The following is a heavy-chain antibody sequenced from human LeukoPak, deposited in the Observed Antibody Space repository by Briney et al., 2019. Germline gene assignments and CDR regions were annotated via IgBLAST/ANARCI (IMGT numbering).Heavy chain of an antibody. CDR2: IWHDGSHK. D-gene: IGHD3-10*01. J-gene: IGHJ4*02. Sequence: GGSLRLSCGASGFAFNPYAMHGVRQAPGQGLEWVALIWHDGSHKFYSNCVRGQFTISRENSENTVSLQMNDLRPDDTAVYYCVREIFGSGSYGDFWRQGTLVTVPS. CDR1: GFAFNPYA. V-gene: IGHV3-33*01. CDR3: VREIFGSGSYGDF.